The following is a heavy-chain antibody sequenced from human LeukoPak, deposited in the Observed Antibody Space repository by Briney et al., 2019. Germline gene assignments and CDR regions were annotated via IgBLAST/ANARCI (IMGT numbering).Heavy chain of an antibody. CDR3: ARDRSGYSYGAFYY. D-gene: IGHD5-18*01. V-gene: IGHV4-59*01. J-gene: IGHJ4*02. CDR1: GGSISSYY. CDR2: IYYSGST. Sequence: PSETLSLTCTVSGGSISSYYWSWIRQPPGKGLEWIGYIYYSGSTNYNPSLKSRVTISVDTSKNQFSLKLSSVTAADTAVYYCARDRSGYSYGAFYYWGQGPLVTVSS.